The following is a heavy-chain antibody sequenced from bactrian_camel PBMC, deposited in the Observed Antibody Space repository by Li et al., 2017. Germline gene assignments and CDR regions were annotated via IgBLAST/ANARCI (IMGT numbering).Heavy chain of an antibody. J-gene: IGHJ4*01. CDR1: GFTFSTNY. Sequence: QLVESGGGLVQPGGSLRLSCAASGFTFSTNYMSWFRQAPGKGLEWVTTIHSDGSNTYYADSVKGRFTISRDNAKNTIYLQMNDLQPDDSAVYYCAAEVFPCRSYSDYAEHWGQGTQVTVS. D-gene: IGHD4*01. V-gene: IGHV3-2*01. CDR3: AAEVFPCRSYSDYAEH. CDR2: IHSDGSNT.